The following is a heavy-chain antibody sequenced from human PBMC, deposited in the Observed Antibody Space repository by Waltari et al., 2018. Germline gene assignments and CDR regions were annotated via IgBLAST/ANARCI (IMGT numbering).Heavy chain of an antibody. CDR1: GGSFTAYW. D-gene: IGHD3-16*01. V-gene: IGHV4-34*01. J-gene: IGHJ3*02. Sequence: QVQLQQWGAGLLKPAATLSLTCAVYGGSFTAYWWTWVRQLPGKGLEWIGEINHSGDTNYSPSLRSRLTISLDTSTNQLSLRLNSVTAADTGVYFCARDSEMGAVFDIWGQGTVVTVSS. CDR3: ARDSEMGAVFDI. CDR2: INHSGDT.